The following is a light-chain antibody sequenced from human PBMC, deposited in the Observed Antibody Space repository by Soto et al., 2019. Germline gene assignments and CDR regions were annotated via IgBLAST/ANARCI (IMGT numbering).Light chain of an antibody. Sequence: EIELTQSPGTLSLSPGERATLSCRASQSAGNTYLAWYQQKPGQAPGLLIYGTSSRATGIPDRFSGSGSGTEFTLTIDRVEPEDFAVSYCQQYGSSRTFGQGTKVEVK. CDR2: GTS. CDR3: QQYGSSRT. V-gene: IGKV3-20*01. J-gene: IGKJ1*01. CDR1: QSAGNTY.